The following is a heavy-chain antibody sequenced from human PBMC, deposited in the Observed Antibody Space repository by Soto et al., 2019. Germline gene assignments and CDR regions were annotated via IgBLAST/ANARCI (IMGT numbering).Heavy chain of an antibody. CDR3: ARGYCSSSGCSHYFDN. CDR2: INTTTGGT. CDR1: GYTFTGNY. V-gene: IGHV1-2*02. J-gene: IGHJ4*02. Sequence: QVQLVQSGAEVKRPGASVKVSCKASGYTFTGNYMHWVRQAPGQGLEWMAFINTTTGGTNTAQKFQGRVTMTWDTSISTAYMELSRLRSDDTAIYYCARGYCSSSGCSHYFDNWGQGTLVTVSS. D-gene: IGHD2-2*01.